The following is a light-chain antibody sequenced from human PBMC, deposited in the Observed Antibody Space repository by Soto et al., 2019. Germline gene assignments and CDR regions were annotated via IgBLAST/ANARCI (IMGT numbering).Light chain of an antibody. J-gene: IGKJ4*01. V-gene: IGKV3-11*01. CDR3: QQRTNWPLT. CDR2: DAS. CDR1: QSVTTF. Sequence: EIVLTQSPVTLSLSPGERATLSCRASQSVTTFLACYQQKPGQAPRLLIYDASKRATGIPARWSGSGSGTDFTLTISSLETEDFAVYYCQQRTNWPLTFGGGTKGEIK.